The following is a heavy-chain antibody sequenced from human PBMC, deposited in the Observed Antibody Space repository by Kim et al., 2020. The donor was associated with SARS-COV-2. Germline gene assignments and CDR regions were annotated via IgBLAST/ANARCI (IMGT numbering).Heavy chain of an antibody. D-gene: IGHD6-13*01. Sequence: LKRRVTISVDTSKNQFSLKLSSVTAADTAVYYCARHANIAAAGGLNWFDPWGQGTLVTVSS. CDR3: ARHANIAAAGGLNWFDP. J-gene: IGHJ5*02. V-gene: IGHV4-59*08.